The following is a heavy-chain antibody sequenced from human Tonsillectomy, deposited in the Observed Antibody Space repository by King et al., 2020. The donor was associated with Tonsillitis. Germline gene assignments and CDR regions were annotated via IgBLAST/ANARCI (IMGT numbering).Heavy chain of an antibody. CDR3: AKGQLSSDY. J-gene: IGHJ4*02. CDR2: IRYDGSNE. D-gene: IGHD5-18*01. Sequence: VQLVESGGGVVQPGGSLRLSCAASGFSFSNYGMHGVRQAPGKGLEWVAFIRYDGSNENYADSVKGRFTISRDNSKNTLYLPMKSLRPEDTAMYYCAKGQLSSDYWGQGTLVTVSS. CDR1: GFSFSNYG. V-gene: IGHV3-30*02.